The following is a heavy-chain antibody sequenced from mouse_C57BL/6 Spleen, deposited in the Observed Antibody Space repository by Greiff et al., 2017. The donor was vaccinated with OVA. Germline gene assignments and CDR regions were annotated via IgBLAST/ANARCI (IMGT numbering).Heavy chain of an antibody. CDR3: ARRIYDDFDY. CDR1: GYSFTGYY. J-gene: IGHJ2*01. Sequence: VHVKQSGPELVKPGASVKISCKASGYSFTGYYMNWVKQSPEKSLEWIGEINPSTGGTTYNQKFKAKATLTVDKSSSTAYMQLKSLTSEDSAVYYCARRIYDDFDYWGQGTTLTVSS. V-gene: IGHV1-42*01. D-gene: IGHD2-3*01. CDR2: INPSTGGT.